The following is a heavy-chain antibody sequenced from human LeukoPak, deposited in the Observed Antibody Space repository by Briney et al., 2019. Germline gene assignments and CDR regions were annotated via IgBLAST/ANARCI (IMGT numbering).Heavy chain of an antibody. V-gene: IGHV4-39*07. Sequence: SETLSLTCTVSGGSISSSSYYWGWIRQPPGKGLEWIGSIYYSGSTYYNPSLKSRVTISVDTSKNQFSLKLSSVTAADTAVYYCARVYGYSLGYWGQGTLVTVSS. D-gene: IGHD5-18*01. CDR1: GGSISSSSYY. J-gene: IGHJ4*02. CDR3: ARVYGYSLGY. CDR2: IYYSGST.